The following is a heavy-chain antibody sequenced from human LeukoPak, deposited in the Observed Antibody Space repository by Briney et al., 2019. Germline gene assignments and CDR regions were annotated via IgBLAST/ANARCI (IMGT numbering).Heavy chain of an antibody. J-gene: IGHJ4*02. V-gene: IGHV6-1*01. CDR3: AKAPTPIIAVAGSFDY. CDR2: TYYRSKWYN. Sequence: SQTLSLTCAISGDSVSNNSAAWNWIRQSPSRGLEWLGRTYYRSKWYNDYAVSVKSRITINPDTSKNQFSLQVNSVTPEDTAVYYCAKAPTPIIAVAGSFDYWGQGTLVTVSS. D-gene: IGHD6-19*01. CDR1: GDSVSNNSAA.